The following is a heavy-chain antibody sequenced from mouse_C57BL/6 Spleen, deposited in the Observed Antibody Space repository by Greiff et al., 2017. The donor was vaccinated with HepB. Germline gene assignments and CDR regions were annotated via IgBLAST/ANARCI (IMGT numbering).Heavy chain of an antibody. CDR2: IYPGDGDT. CDR3: ATIYYDYDGGYYYAMDY. V-gene: IGHV1-82*01. CDR1: GYAFSSSW. J-gene: IGHJ4*01. Sequence: QVQLQQSGPELVKPGASVKISCKASGYAFSSSWMNWVKQRPGKGLEWIGRIYPGDGDTNYNGKFKGKATLTADKSSSTAYMQLSSLTSEDSAVYFCATIYYDYDGGYYYAMDYWGQGTSVTVSS. D-gene: IGHD2-4*01.